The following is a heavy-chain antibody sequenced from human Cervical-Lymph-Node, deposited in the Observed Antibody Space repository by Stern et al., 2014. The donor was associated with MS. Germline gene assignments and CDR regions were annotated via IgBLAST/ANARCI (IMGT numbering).Heavy chain of an antibody. D-gene: IGHD4-17*01. Sequence: QMQLVESGPGLVKPSQTLSLTCTVSGGSISSGDYYWSWIRQPPGKGLEWIGYIYYSGSTYYNPSLKSRVTISVDTSKNQFSLKLSSVTAADTAVYYGARGTTVINWFDPWGQGTLVTVSS. CDR2: IYYSGST. J-gene: IGHJ5*02. CDR1: GGSISSGDYY. CDR3: ARGTTVINWFDP. V-gene: IGHV4-30-4*01.